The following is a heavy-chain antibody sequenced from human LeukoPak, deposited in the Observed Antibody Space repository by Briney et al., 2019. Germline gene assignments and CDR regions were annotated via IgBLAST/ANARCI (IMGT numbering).Heavy chain of an antibody. D-gene: IGHD5-18*01. CDR2: INPNSGGT. J-gene: IGHJ4*02. Sequence: GASVKVSCKASGYTFTGYYMRWVRQAPGQGLEWMGWINPNSGGTNYAQKFQGRVTMTRDTSISTAYMELSRLRSDDTAAYYCARGHLVSGYSYGYGCWGQGTLVTVPS. CDR1: GYTFTGYY. CDR3: ARGHLVSGYSYGYGC. V-gene: IGHV1-2*02.